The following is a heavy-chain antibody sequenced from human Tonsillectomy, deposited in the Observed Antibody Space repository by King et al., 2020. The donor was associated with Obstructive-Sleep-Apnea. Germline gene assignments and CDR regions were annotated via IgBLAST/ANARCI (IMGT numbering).Heavy chain of an antibody. D-gene: IGHD2-2*01. CDR2: ISSSSSTI. CDR1: GFTFSSYS. V-gene: IGHV3-48*04. J-gene: IGHJ4*02. Sequence: VQLVESGGGLVQPGGSLRLSCAASGFTFSSYSMNWVRQAPGKGLEWVSYISSSSSTIYYADSVKGRFTISRDNAKNSLYLQMNSLRAEDTAVYYCARDFSAYCSSTSCYGGYWGQGTLVTVSS. CDR3: ARDFSAYCSSTSCYGGY.